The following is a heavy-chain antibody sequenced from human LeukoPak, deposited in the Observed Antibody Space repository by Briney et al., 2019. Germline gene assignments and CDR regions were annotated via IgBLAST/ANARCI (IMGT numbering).Heavy chain of an antibody. CDR1: GFSFNDYY. D-gene: IGHD3-16*01. CDR2: ISSGGGTII. CDR3: ARDGGAYFDY. J-gene: IGHJ4*02. V-gene: IGHV3-11*04. Sequence: GGSLRLSCAASGFSFNDYYMTWMRQAPGKGLEWVSYISSGGGTIIYYADSVKGRFTISRDNSKNTLYLQMNSLRAEDTAVYYCARDGGAYFDYWGQGTLVTVSS.